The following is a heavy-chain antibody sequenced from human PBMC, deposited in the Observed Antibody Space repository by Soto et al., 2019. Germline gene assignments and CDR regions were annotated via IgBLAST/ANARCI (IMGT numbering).Heavy chain of an antibody. V-gene: IGHV4-34*01. CDR3: ARVQQLRAPPPRGPAKPSLAYYYGMDV. CDR1: GGSFSGYY. J-gene: IGHJ6*02. CDR2: INHSGST. Sequence: QVQLQQWGAGLLKPSETLSLTCAVYGGSFSGYYWSWIRQPPGKGLEWIGEINHSGSTTYNPSLKGRVTISVDTSKNQFSLKLSSVTAADTAVYYCARVQQLRAPPPRGPAKPSLAYYYGMDVWGQGTTVTVSS. D-gene: IGHD6-13*01.